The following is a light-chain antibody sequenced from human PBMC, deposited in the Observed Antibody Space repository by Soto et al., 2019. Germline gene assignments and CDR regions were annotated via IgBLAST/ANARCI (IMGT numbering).Light chain of an antibody. Sequence: DIQMTQSPSSLSASVGDRVTITCRASQGIKNHLAWYQKKPGTVPKLLIYSASTLQAGVPSRFSGSGSGTDFSLTISSLQPEDVATYYCQKYDNVPATFGPGTRLDIK. CDR2: SAS. V-gene: IGKV1-27*01. J-gene: IGKJ5*01. CDR1: QGIKNH. CDR3: QKYDNVPAT.